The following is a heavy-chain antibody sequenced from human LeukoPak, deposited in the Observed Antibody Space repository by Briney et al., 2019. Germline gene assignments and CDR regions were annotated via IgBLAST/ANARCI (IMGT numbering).Heavy chain of an antibody. V-gene: IGHV3-33*06. CDR3: AKSLGDGVNGNYYFDY. CDR2: IWYDGSNK. D-gene: IGHD2-21*01. CDR1: GLTFSSYG. J-gene: IGHJ4*02. Sequence: GGSLRLSCAESGLTFSSYGMHWVRQAPGKGLEGVAVIWYDGSNKYYADSVKGRFTISRDNSKNTLYLQMNSLRAEDTAVYYCAKSLGDGVNGNYYFDYWGQGTLVTVSS.